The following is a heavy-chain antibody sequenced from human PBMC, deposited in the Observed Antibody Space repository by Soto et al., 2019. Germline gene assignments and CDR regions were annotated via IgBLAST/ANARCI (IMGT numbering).Heavy chain of an antibody. V-gene: IGHV3-23*01. CDR1: GFTFNNYA. D-gene: IGHD3-10*01. Sequence: GGSLRLSCAASGFTFNNYAMSWVRQAPGKGLEWVSSISGGGSSTYYADSVKGRFTISRDNSKNTLYLQMNSLRAEDTAVYYCAKVPXXXXXXGTYYYFDYWGLGALVTVSS. CDR2: ISGGGSST. J-gene: IGHJ4*02. CDR3: AKVPXXXXXXGTYYYFDY.